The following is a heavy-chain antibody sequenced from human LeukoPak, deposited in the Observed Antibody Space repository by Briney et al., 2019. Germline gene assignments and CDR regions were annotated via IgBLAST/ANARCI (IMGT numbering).Heavy chain of an antibody. CDR3: ATGIKYWDRDFDY. CDR2: FDPEDGET. D-gene: IGHD1-26*01. CDR1: GYTLTELS. Sequence: EASVKVSCKVSGYTLTELSMHWVRQAPGKGLEWMGGFDPEDGETIYAQKFQGRVTMTEDTSTDTAYMELSSLRSEDTAVYYCATGIKYWDRDFDYWGQGTLVTVSS. V-gene: IGHV1-24*01. J-gene: IGHJ4*02.